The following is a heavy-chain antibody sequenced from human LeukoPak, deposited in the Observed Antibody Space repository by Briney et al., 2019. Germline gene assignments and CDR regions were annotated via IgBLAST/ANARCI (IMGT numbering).Heavy chain of an antibody. Sequence: GRSLKISCKYPASTFTNYSLGWVRQMPGKRLESMRIIYPGDSDTRYSPSFQGQATISADNSINTDYLQWSSLRASDTAMYYCARSSYYGDILPFDYWGQGTLVTVSS. J-gene: IGHJ4*02. CDR3: ARSSYYGDILPFDY. D-gene: IGHD3-10*01. V-gene: IGHV5-51*01. CDR1: ASTFTNYS. CDR2: IYPGDSDT.